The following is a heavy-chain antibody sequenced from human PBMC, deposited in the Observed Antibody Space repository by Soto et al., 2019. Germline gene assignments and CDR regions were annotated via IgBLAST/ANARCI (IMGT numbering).Heavy chain of an antibody. CDR1: GGTFSSYA. J-gene: IGHJ5*02. CDR2: IIPIFGTA. D-gene: IGHD3-3*01. Sequence: ASVKVSCKASGGTFSSYAISWVRQAPGQGLEWMGGIIPIFGTANYAQKFQGRVTITADESTSTAYMELSSLRSEDTAVYYCARAPPVFGVVNPDNWFDPWGQGTLVTV. CDR3: ARAPPVFGVVNPDNWFDP. V-gene: IGHV1-69*13.